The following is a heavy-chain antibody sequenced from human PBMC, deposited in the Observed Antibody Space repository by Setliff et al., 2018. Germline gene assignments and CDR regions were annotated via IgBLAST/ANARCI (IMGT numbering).Heavy chain of an antibody. D-gene: IGHD6-13*01. V-gene: IGHV3-30*02. CDR3: ARSRYTSRWYEMSAMDV. CDR2: IRYDESDK. J-gene: IGHJ6*03. CDR1: GFTFSSYG. Sequence: GGSLRLSCAASGFTFSSYGMHWVRQAPGKGLEWLSYIRYDESDKYYIDSVRGRFTISRDNSKNTLYVQMNSLRPEDTAVYYCARSRYTSRWYEMSAMDVWGKGTTVTVSS.